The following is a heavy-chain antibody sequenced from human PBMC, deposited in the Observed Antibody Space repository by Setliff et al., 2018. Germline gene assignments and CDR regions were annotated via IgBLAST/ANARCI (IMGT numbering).Heavy chain of an antibody. CDR3: AREYYDSSGFSCLLDV. CDR1: GFTFNGYA. J-gene: IGHJ6*02. CDR2: ISSDGNIK. V-gene: IGHV3-30-3*01. Sequence: WGTLSLTCAASGFTFNGYAMNWVRQLPGKGLEWVAVISSDGNIKFHAESVKGRFTISRDNTKNTQYLQMPSPRVEDTSVYYCAREYYDSSGFSCLLDVWGQGTTVTVSS. D-gene: IGHD3-22*01.